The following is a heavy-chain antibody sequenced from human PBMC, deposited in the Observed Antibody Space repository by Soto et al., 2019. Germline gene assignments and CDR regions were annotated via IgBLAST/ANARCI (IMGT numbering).Heavy chain of an antibody. V-gene: IGHV3-73*01. D-gene: IGHD2-15*01. CDR2: IRSKANSYAT. CDR1: GFTFSGSA. J-gene: IGHJ4*02. CDR3: TRPTHCSGGSCYSGFDY. Sequence: GGSLRLSCAASGFTFSGSAMHWVRQASGKGLEWVGRIRSKANSYATAYAASVKGRFTISRDDSKNTAYLQMNSLKTEDTAVYYCTRPTHCSGGSCYSGFDYWGQGT.